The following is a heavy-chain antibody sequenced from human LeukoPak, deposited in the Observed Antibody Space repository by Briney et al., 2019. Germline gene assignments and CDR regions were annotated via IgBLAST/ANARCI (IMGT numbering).Heavy chain of an antibody. CDR1: GFTFSSYG. Sequence: GGSLRLSCAAAGFTFSSYGMHWVRQAPGKGLEWVAFIRFDGSTKYYADSVKGRFTISRDNSKNTLYLQMNSLRAEDTAMYYCAKAELGATSGFDYWGQGTLVTVSS. CDR3: AKAELGATSGFDY. D-gene: IGHD1-26*01. J-gene: IGHJ4*02. CDR2: IRFDGSTK. V-gene: IGHV3-30*02.